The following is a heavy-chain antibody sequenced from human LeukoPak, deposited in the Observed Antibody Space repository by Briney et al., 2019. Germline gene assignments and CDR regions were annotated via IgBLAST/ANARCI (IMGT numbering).Heavy chain of an antibody. Sequence: GGSLRLSCAASGFTVTSNYMSWVRQAPGKGLEWVSVIYSGGSTYYADSVKGRFTISRDNSKNTLYLQMNSLRAEDTAVYYCARDSRGYSYGFDYWGQETLVTVSS. D-gene: IGHD5-18*01. CDR3: ARDSRGYSYGFDY. CDR1: GFTVTSNY. J-gene: IGHJ4*02. V-gene: IGHV3-53*01. CDR2: IYSGGST.